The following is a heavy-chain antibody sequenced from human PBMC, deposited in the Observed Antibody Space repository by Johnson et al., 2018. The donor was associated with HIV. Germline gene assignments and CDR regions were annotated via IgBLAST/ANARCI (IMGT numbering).Heavy chain of an antibody. CDR3: TLKPPSDAFDI. Sequence: QVQLVESGGGVVQAGRSLTLSCVGSGFTFTDYAIHWVRQPPGKELEWVAVISDEGSNKYYADSVKGRFTISRDNSKNTLYLQMNSLRAEDTAVYYCTLKPPSDAFDIWGQGTMVTVSS. D-gene: IGHD2/OR15-2a*01. J-gene: IGHJ3*02. CDR2: ISDEGSNK. CDR1: GFTFTDYA. V-gene: IGHV3-30-3*01.